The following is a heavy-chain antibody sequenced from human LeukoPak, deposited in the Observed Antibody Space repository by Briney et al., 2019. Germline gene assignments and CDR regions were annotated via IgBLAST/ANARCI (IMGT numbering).Heavy chain of an antibody. V-gene: IGHV7-4-1*02. J-gene: IGHJ4*02. Sequence: ASVKVSCKASGYTLTSYAMNWVRQAPGQGLEWMGWINTNTGNPTYAQGFTGRFVFSLDTSVSTAYLQISSLKAEDTAVYYCASPGYCSGGSCYPFDYWGQGTLVTVSS. D-gene: IGHD2-15*01. CDR3: ASPGYCSGGSCYPFDY. CDR2: INTNTGNP. CDR1: GYTLTSYA.